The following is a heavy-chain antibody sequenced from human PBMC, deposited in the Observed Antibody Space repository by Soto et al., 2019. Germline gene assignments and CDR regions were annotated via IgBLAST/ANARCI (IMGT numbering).Heavy chain of an antibody. CDR2: ISYDGSNK. D-gene: IGHD3-3*01. J-gene: IGHJ3*02. Sequence: GGSLRLSCAASGFTFSSYGMHWVRQAPGKGLEWVAVISYDGSNKYYADSVKGRFTISRDNSKNTLYLQMNSLRAEDTAVYYCAKDLTIFGVAIDAFDIWGQGTMVTVSS. CDR3: AKDLTIFGVAIDAFDI. CDR1: GFTFSSYG. V-gene: IGHV3-30*18.